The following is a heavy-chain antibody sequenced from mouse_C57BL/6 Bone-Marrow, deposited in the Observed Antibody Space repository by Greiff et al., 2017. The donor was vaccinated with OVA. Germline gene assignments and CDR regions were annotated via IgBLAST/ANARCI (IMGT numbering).Heavy chain of an antibody. J-gene: IGHJ1*03. D-gene: IGHD1-3*01. CDR1: GFTFSSYG. V-gene: IGHV5-6*01. CDR2: ISSGGSYT. Sequence: EVKLVESGGDLVKPGGSLKLSCAASGFTFSSYGMSWVRQTPDKRLEWVATISSGGSYTYYPDSVKGRFTISRDNAKNTLYLQMSSLKSEDTAMYYCARLLTWYFDVWGTGTTVTVSS. CDR3: ARLLTWYFDV.